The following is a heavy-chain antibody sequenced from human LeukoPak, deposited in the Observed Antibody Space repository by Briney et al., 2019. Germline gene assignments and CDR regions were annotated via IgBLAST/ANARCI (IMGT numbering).Heavy chain of an antibody. Sequence: GASVKVSCKASGYIFISYYMHWVRQAPGQGLEWMGIINPSGGSTSYAQRFQGRVTMTRDTSTSTVYMELSSLRSEDTAVYYCARDSQQLPTYYYYMDVWGKGTTVTISS. CDR2: INPSGGST. CDR3: ARDSQQLPTYYYYMDV. D-gene: IGHD6-13*01. V-gene: IGHV1-46*01. J-gene: IGHJ6*03. CDR1: GYIFISYY.